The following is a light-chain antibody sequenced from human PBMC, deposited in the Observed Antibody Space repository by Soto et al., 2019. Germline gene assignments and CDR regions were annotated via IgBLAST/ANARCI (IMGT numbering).Light chain of an antibody. V-gene: IGKV1-5*03. CDR1: QSISSW. CDR2: KAS. CDR3: QQANSFPYT. J-gene: IGKJ2*01. Sequence: DIHITQSPSTLSASVGDRVRITCRASQSISSWLAWYQQKPGKAPKLLIYKASSLESGVPLRFSGSGSGTDFTLTISSLQPEDFATYYCQQANSFPYTFGQGTKVDIK.